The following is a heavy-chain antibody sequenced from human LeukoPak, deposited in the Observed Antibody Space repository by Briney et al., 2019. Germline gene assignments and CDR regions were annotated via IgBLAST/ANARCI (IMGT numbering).Heavy chain of an antibody. CDR1: GDTFSSYA. CDR2: IIPIFGTA. D-gene: IGHD6-19*01. V-gene: IGHV1-69*13. Sequence: SVKVTCKASGDTFSSYAISWVRQAPGQGLEWMGGIIPIFGTANYAQKFQGRVTITADESTSTAYVELSSLRSEDTAVYYCARGRMAGTYVFDYWGQGTLVTVSS. J-gene: IGHJ4*02. CDR3: ARGRMAGTYVFDY.